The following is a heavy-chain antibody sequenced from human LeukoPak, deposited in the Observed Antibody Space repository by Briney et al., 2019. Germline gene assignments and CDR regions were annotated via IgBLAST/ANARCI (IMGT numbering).Heavy chain of an antibody. J-gene: IGHJ6*02. CDR3: AKDPRATVSYGMDV. CDR1: GFTFDDYA. Sequence: GGSLRLSCAASGFTFDDYAMHWVRQAPGKGLEWVSGISWNSGSIGYADSVKGRFTISGDNAKNSLYLQMNSLRAEDTALYYCAKDPRATVSYGMDVWGQGTTVTVSS. CDR2: ISWNSGSI. D-gene: IGHD4-17*01. V-gene: IGHV3-9*01.